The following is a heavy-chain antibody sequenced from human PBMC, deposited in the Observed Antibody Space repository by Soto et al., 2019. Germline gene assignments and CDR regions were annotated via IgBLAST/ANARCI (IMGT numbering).Heavy chain of an antibody. CDR3: ARGGGPYYYDSSGPEFYYYYYGMDV. Sequence: SGYTFTSYGISWVRQAPGQGLEWMGWISAYNGNTNYAQKLQGRVTMTTDTSTSTAYMELRSLRSDDTAVYCCARGGGPYYYDSSGPEFYYYYYGMDVWGQGTTVTVSS. CDR2: ISAYNGNT. V-gene: IGHV1-18*01. J-gene: IGHJ6*02. D-gene: IGHD3-22*01. CDR1: GYTFTSYG.